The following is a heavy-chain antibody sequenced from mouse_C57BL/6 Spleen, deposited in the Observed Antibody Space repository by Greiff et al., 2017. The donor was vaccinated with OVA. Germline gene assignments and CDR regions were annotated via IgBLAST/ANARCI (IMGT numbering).Heavy chain of an antibody. Sequence: QVQLQQPGAELVKPGASVKLSCKASGYTFTSYWMHWVKQRPGQGLEWIGMIHPNSGSTNYNEKFKSKATLTVDKSSSTAYMQLSSLTSEDSAVYYYARGRAYYYGSEDAMDYWGQGTSVTVSS. V-gene: IGHV1-64*01. D-gene: IGHD1-1*01. CDR3: ARGRAYYYGSEDAMDY. J-gene: IGHJ4*01. CDR1: GYTFTSYW. CDR2: IHPNSGST.